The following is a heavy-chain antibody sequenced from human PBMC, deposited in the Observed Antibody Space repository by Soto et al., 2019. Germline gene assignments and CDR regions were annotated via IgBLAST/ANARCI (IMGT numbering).Heavy chain of an antibody. V-gene: IGHV1-69*14. CDR1: GGTFSNYV. CDR3: ARFPGYSSGWSTKSVYWYFDL. J-gene: IGHJ2*01. D-gene: IGHD6-19*01. Sequence: QVQLVQSGAEVKKPGSSVKVSCKASGGTFSNYVISWVRQAPGQGLEWMGGIIPIFGTANYAQKLQGRVTITADTSTSPSYMEMSSLRSEDTVVYDCARFPGYSSGWSTKSVYWYFDLWGRGTLVTVSS. CDR2: IIPIFGTA.